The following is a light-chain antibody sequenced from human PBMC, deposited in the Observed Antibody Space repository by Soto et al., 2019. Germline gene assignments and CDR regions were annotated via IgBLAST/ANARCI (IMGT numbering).Light chain of an antibody. CDR3: QQLNSYPPSIT. Sequence: DIQLTQSPSFLSASVGDRVTITCRASQGISSYLAWYQQKPGKAPKFLIYAASTLHSWVPSRFSGSGSETELTLTIISLQSEDSATVSFQQLNSYPPSITFGQGTRLEIK. V-gene: IGKV1-9*01. CDR2: AAS. CDR1: QGISSY. J-gene: IGKJ5*01.